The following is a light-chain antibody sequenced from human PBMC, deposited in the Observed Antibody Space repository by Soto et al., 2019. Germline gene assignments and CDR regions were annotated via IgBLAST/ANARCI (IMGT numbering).Light chain of an antibody. CDR3: QKYNSAPHT. J-gene: IGKJ1*01. Sequence: DIQMTQSPSSLSASVGDRVTITCRASQGISHYLAWYQQKPGKVPKLLIYAASTLQLGVPSRFSGSGSGTDFTLAISSLQPEDVATYYCQKYNSAPHTFGQGTKVEIK. CDR2: AAS. CDR1: QGISHY. V-gene: IGKV1-27*01.